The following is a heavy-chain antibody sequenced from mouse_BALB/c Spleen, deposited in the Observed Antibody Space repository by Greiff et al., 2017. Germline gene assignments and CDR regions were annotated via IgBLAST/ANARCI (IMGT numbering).Heavy chain of an antibody. V-gene: IGHV5-12-2*01. CDR3: ARLAPTTNQYAMDY. CDR1: GFTFSSYT. CDR2: ISNGGGRT. D-gene: IGHD2-12*01. Sequence: EVKVVESGGGLVPPGGSLTLTCAASGFTFSSYTMSWVRQTPEKRLEWVAYISNGGGRTYYTDTVKGRVTISIDNAKTTLYLQMSSLKSEDTAMYIFARLAPTTNQYAMDYWGPGTSVTVSA. J-gene: IGHJ4*01.